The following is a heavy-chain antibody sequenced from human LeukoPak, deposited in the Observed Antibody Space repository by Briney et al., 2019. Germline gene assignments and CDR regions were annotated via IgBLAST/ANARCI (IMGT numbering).Heavy chain of an antibody. V-gene: IGHV3-53*03. J-gene: IGHJ6*03. D-gene: IGHD6-13*01. CDR1: GFTVSSNY. CDR3: ARGGSSTYYYYMDV. CDR2: IYSGGST. Sequence: GRSLRLSCAASGFTVSSNYMSWVRQPPGNGLEWVSVIYSGGSTYYADSVKGRFTISRDNSKNTLYLQMNSLRAEDTAVYYCARGGSSTYYYYMDVWGKGTTVTISS.